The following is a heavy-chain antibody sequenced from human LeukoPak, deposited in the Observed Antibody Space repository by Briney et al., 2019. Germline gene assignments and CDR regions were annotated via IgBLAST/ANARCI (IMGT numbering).Heavy chain of an antibody. D-gene: IGHD2-8*01. CDR3: AKDRCSNGIGCYYYYMDV. J-gene: IGHJ6*03. Sequence: GGSLRLSCAASGFTFSSYVMHWVRQAPGKGVEWVAIISYDGSNEYYADSVKGRFSISRDSSKNILYLQMNSLRAEDTAVYYCAKDRCSNGIGCYYYYMDVWGKGTTVTISS. CDR2: ISYDGSNE. CDR1: GFTFSSYV. V-gene: IGHV3-30*04.